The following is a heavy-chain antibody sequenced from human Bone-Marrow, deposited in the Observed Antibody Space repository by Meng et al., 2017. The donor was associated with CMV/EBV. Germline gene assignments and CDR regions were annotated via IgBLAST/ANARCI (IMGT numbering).Heavy chain of an antibody. J-gene: IGHJ4*02. V-gene: IGHV1-69*02. CDR2: IIPILGIA. CDR1: GGTFSSYT. D-gene: IGHD3-3*01. Sequence: SVKVSCKASGGTFSSYTISWVRQAPGQGLEWMGRIIPILGIANYAQKFQGRVTITADKSTSTAYMELSSLRSEDTAVYYCARVSARDYDFWSGYFDYWGQGTLVTVSS. CDR3: ARVSARDYDFWSGYFDY.